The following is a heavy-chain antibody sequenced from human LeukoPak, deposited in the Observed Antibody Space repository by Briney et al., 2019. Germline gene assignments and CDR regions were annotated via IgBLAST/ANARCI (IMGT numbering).Heavy chain of an antibody. Sequence: ASVKVSCKASGYTFTGYYIHWVRQAPGQGLEWMGWINPNSGGTKYAQKFQGRVTMTRDTSISQAYMGLSRLRSDDTAVYYCAKGRVVAGTKSLTYNWLDPWGRGTLVTVSS. CDR1: GYTFTGYY. CDR3: AKGRVVAGTKSLTYNWLDP. J-gene: IGHJ5*02. D-gene: IGHD6-19*01. CDR2: INPNSGGT. V-gene: IGHV1-2*02.